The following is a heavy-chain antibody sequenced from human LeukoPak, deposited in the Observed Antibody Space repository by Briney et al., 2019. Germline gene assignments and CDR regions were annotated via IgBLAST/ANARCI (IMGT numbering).Heavy chain of an antibody. J-gene: IGHJ4*02. CDR1: GGSISSGSYY. CDR3: ARGILAGLDY. CDR2: IYTSGST. Sequence: TLSLTCTVSGGSISSGSYYWSWTRQPAGKGLEWIGRIYTSGSTNYNPSLKSRVTISVDTSKNQFSLKLSSVTAADTAVYYCARGILAGLDYWGQGTLVTVSS. D-gene: IGHD3/OR15-3a*01. V-gene: IGHV4-61*02.